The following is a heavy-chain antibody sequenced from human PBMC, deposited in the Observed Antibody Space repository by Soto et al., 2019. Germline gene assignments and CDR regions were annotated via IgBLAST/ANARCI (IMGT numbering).Heavy chain of an antibody. CDR2: IIPFFGTS. V-gene: IGHV1-69*01. J-gene: IGHJ6*02. CDR1: GCTFTSYA. D-gene: IGHD6-19*01. Sequence: QVQLVQSGAEVKKPGSSVKVSCKVSGCTFTSYAISWLRQAPGQGLELMGGIIPFFGTSNYSQKLQGKVTITADESTSPAYMELRSLRSEDTAVFYCAVALAVAGPLYFYGMDIWGQGTTVTVSS. CDR3: AVALAVAGPLYFYGMDI.